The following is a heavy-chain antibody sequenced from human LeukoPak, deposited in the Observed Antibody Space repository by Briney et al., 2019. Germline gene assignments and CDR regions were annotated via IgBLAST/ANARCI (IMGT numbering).Heavy chain of an antibody. D-gene: IGHD5-18*01. CDR1: GYTFTGYI. V-gene: IGHV1-2*02. CDR2: INPNSGDT. J-gene: IGHJ4*02. CDR3: ARDLVDTAMWEFDY. Sequence: GASVKVSCNASGYTFTGYIMHWVRQAPGQGLEWMGWINPNSGDTKYTQKFQGRVTLTRDTSISTAYMELNRLRSDDTAVYYCARDLVDTAMWEFDYWGQGTLVTVSS.